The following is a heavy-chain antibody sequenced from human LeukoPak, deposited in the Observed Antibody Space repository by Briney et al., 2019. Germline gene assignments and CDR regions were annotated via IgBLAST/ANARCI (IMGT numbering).Heavy chain of an antibody. CDR3: ARDFSGY. D-gene: IGHD3-10*01. Sequence: GGSLRLSCVVSGATVSSNYMSWARQAPGKGLEWVSVIYSGGATYYADSVKGRFTISRDISRNTLYLQMNDLRAEDTAVYYCARDFSGYWGQGTLVTVSS. CDR1: GATVSSNY. CDR2: IYSGGAT. J-gene: IGHJ4*01. V-gene: IGHV3-66*01.